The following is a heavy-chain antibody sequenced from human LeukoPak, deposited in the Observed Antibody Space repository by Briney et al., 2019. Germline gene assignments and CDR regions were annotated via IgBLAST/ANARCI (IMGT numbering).Heavy chain of an antibody. CDR3: TTDPTLRYFDWTGDY. CDR1: GFTVSNAS. Sequence: GGSLRLSCAASGFTVSNASMSWVRQAPGKGLEWVGRIKSKTDGGTTDYAAPVKGRFTISRDDSKNTLYLQMDSLKTEGTAVYYCTTDPTLRYFDWTGDYWGQETLVTVSS. J-gene: IGHJ4*02. D-gene: IGHD3-9*01. CDR2: IKSKTDGGTT. V-gene: IGHV3-15*01.